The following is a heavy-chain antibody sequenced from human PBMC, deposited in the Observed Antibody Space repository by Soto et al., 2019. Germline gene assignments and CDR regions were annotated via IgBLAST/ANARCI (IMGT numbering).Heavy chain of an antibody. V-gene: IGHV5-10-1*01. CDR2: IDPDDSYT. D-gene: IGHD5-12*01. CDR1: GYIFTSYC. J-gene: IGHJ4*02. CDR3: ASHTPGYSVRSYSHFDS. Sequence: GESLEISFKGSGYIFTSYCINWVRQMPGKGLEWMGRIDPDDSYTDYNPSFQGHVTTSTDNSITTAYLQWSSLKASDTAIYYCASHTPGYSVRSYSHFDSWGQGTQVTVSS.